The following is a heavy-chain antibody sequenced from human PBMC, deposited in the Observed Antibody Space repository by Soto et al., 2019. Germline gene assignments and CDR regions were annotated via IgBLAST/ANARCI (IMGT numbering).Heavy chain of an antibody. J-gene: IGHJ2*01. CDR2: ISGSGGTT. Sequence: EVQMLESGGGLVQPGGSLRLSCAASGFTFSNYAMSWVRQAPGKGLEWVSTISGSGGTTYYADSVKGRFTISRDNSKNTLDMQMNSLRVDDTAVYYGAKALTALWFFDLWGRGTLVSVSS. D-gene: IGHD2-21*02. CDR1: GFTFSNYA. V-gene: IGHV3-23*01. CDR3: AKALTALWFFDL.